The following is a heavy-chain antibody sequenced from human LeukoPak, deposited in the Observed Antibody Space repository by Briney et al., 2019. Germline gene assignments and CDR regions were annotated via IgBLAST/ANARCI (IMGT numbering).Heavy chain of an antibody. CDR2: MSGSGGST. Sequence: PGGSLRLSCAASGFTFSIYAMSCVRQAPGKRLEWVSAMSGSGGSTYYADSVKGRFTISTDNSKNTLYLQMNSLRAEDTAVYYCAKDHVEMDYWGQGTLVTVSS. CDR1: GFTFSIYA. D-gene: IGHD5-24*01. J-gene: IGHJ4*02. CDR3: AKDHVEMDY. V-gene: IGHV3-23*01.